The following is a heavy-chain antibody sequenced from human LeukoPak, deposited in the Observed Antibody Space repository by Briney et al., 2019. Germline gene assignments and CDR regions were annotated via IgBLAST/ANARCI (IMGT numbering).Heavy chain of an antibody. J-gene: IGHJ3*02. CDR1: GFTVSSNY. CDR2: IYSGGST. D-gene: IGHD3-22*01. Sequence: GGSLRLSCAASGFTVSSNYMSWVRQAPGKGLEWVSVIYSGGSTYYADSVKGRFTISRDNSKNTLYLQMNSLRAEDTAVYYCARDRCYYDSRGYCLMGSSEWAFDIWGQGTMVTVSS. CDR3: ARDRCYYDSRGYCLMGSSEWAFDI. V-gene: IGHV3-53*01.